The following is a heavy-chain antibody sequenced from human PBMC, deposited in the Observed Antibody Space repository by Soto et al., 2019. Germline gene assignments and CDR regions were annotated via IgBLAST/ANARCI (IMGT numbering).Heavy chain of an antibody. V-gene: IGHV4-34*01. CDR2: INHSGST. D-gene: IGHD2-15*01. J-gene: IGHJ6*03. CDR1: GGSFSGYY. CDR3: ARPPIDSPFMDV. Sequence: SETLSLTCAVYGGSFSGYYWSWIRQPPGKGLEWIGEINHSGSTNYNPSLKSRVTISVDTSKNQFSLKLSSVTAADTAVYYCARPPIDSPFMDVWGKGTTVTVSS.